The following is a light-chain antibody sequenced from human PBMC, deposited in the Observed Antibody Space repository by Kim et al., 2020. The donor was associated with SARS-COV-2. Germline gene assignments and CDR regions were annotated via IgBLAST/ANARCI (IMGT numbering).Light chain of an antibody. CDR2: QDT. CDR3: QAWDSRKVI. J-gene: IGLJ2*01. Sequence: VSPGQTASITCYGDKLGNKYVSWYQQKSGQSPVLVISQDTKRPSEIPERFSGSNSGDIATLTISGTQAMDEADYYCQAWDSRKVIFGGGTQLTVL. CDR1: KLGNKY. V-gene: IGLV3-1*01.